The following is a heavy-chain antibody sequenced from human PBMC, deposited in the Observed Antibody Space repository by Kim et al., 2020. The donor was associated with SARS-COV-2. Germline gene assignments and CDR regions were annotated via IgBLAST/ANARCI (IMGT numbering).Heavy chain of an antibody. D-gene: IGHD3-10*01. CDR2: MSYDGSDK. J-gene: IGHJ6*02. CDR3: ARDALGSIDV. Sequence: GGSLRPSCAASGFTFSSYAMHWVRQAPGKGLECVALMSYDGSDKNYADSVKGRFTISRDNSKNTLYLQMNSLRTEDTAVYYCARDALGSIDVWGRGTTVTVSS. CDR1: GFTFSSYA. V-gene: IGHV3-30*01.